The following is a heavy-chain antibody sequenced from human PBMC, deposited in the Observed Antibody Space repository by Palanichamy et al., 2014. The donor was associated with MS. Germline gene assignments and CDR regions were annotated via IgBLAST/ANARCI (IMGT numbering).Heavy chain of an antibody. Sequence: QVQLVQSGAEVRSLGSVKVSCKASGYTFTGYYMHWVRQAPGQGLEWMGWINPNSGGTNYAQKFQGRVTMTRDTSISTAYMELSRLRSDDTAVYYCASGAEGAHYYYYGMDVWGQGTTVTVSS. D-gene: IGHD1-26*01. CDR1: GYTFTGYY. J-gene: IGHJ6*02. CDR2: INPNSGGT. CDR3: ASGAEGAHYYYYGMDV. V-gene: IGHV1-2*02.